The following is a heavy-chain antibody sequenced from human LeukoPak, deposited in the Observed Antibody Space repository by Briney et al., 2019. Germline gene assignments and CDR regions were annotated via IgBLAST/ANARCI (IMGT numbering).Heavy chain of an antibody. CDR3: AREDYDFWSGYLGRPSNYGMDV. V-gene: IGHV3-74*01. CDR1: GFTFSSYW. Sequence: PGGSLRLSCAASGFTFSSYWMHWVRQAPGKGLVWVSRINSDGSSTGYADSVKGRFTISRDNAKNTLYLQMNSLRAEDTAVYYCAREDYDFWSGYLGRPSNYGMDVWGQGTTVTVSS. D-gene: IGHD3-3*01. CDR2: INSDGSST. J-gene: IGHJ6*02.